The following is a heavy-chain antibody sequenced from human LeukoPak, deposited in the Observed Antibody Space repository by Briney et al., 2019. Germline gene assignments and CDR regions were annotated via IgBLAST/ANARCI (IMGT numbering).Heavy chain of an antibody. V-gene: IGHV1-8*01. J-gene: IGHJ4*02. D-gene: IGHD2-2*02. CDR2: MNPNSGNT. CDR3: ARSKPVGYCSSTSCYTRPPNYFDY. Sequence: ASVKVSRKASGYTFTSYDINWVRQATGQGLEWMGWMNPNSGNTGYAQKFQGRVTMTRNTSISTAYMELSSLRSEDTAVYYCARSKPVGYCSSTSCYTRPPNYFDYWGQGTLVTVSS. CDR1: GYTFTSYD.